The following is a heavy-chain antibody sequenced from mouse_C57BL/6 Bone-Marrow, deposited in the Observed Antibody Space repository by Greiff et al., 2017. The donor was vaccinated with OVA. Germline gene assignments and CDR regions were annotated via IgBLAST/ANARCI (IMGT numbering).Heavy chain of an antibody. CDR1: VYTFTDHT. CDR3: ARRDYYGSSDY. Sequence: QVQLQQSDAELVKPGASVTISCKVSVYTFTDHTIHWMKQRPEQGLEWIGYIYPRDGSTKYNEKFKGKATLTADKSSSTAYMQLNSRTSEDAAVYFCARRDYYGSSDYWGQGTTLTVSS. J-gene: IGHJ2*01. CDR2: IYPRDGST. D-gene: IGHD1-1*01. V-gene: IGHV1-78*01.